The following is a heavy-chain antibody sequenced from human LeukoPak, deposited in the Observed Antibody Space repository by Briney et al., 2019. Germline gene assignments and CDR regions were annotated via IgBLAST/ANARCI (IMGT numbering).Heavy chain of an antibody. Sequence: PGGSLRLFCAACGLTFSDYYMSWLRQAPGKGLEWVSYISSSSSYTNYADSVKGRFTISRDNAKNSLYLQMNSLRAEDTAVYYCARGLRYFDPPPDYWGQGTLVT. D-gene: IGHD3-9*01. CDR3: ARGLRYFDPPPDY. V-gene: IGHV3-11*06. CDR1: GLTFSDYY. CDR2: ISSSSSYT. J-gene: IGHJ4*02.